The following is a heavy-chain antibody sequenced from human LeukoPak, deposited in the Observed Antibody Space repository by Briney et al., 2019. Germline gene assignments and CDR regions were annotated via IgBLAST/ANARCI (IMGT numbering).Heavy chain of an antibody. CDR1: GFTFSSYA. CDR2: ISGSGGST. V-gene: IGHV3-23*01. CDR3: AKALDIVVVVAATPGY. D-gene: IGHD2-15*01. J-gene: IGHJ4*02. Sequence: GGSLRLSCAASGFTFSSYAMSWVRQAPGKGLEWVSAISGSGGSTYYADSVKGRFTISRDNSENTLYLQMNSLRAEDTAVYYCAKALDIVVVVAATPGYRGQGTLVTVSS.